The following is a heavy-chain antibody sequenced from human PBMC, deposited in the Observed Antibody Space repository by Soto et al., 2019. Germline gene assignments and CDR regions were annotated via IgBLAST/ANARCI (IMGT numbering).Heavy chain of an antibody. V-gene: IGHV4-59*01. CDR3: ARIQPDRITIFGVVITDYYYMVA. Sequence: SETLSLTCTVSGGSISSYYWSWIRQPPGKGLEWIGYIYYSGSTNYNPSLKSRVTISVDTSKNQFSLKLSSVTAADTAVYYCARIQPDRITIFGVVITDYYYMVAWGNGTPVTVSS. J-gene: IGHJ6*03. D-gene: IGHD3-3*01. CDR1: GGSISSYY. CDR2: IYYSGST.